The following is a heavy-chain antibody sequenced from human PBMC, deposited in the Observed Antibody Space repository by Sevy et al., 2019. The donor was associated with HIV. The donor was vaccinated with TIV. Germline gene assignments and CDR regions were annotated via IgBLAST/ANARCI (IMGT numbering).Heavy chain of an antibody. CDR1: GFTFSDAW. J-gene: IGHJ6*02. V-gene: IGHV3-15*01. D-gene: IGHD4-17*01. Sequence: GGSLRLSCAASGFTFSDAWMSWVRQGPGKGLEWVGRMKSKTEGGTTDYAAPVKGRFTISRDDSKNTLYLQMNSLKTEETAVYYCTTAALDYGDPDYHYFGMDVWGQGTTVTVSS. CDR3: TTAALDYGDPDYHYFGMDV. CDR2: MKSKTEGGTT.